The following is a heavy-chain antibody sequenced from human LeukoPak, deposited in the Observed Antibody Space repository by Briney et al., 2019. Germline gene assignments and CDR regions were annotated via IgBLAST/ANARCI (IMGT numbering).Heavy chain of an antibody. J-gene: IGHJ5*02. CDR3: ARADRLAGGPYLIDP. CDR2: INPNSGDR. Sequence: ASVKVSCEASGYTFTDYYIHWVRQAPGQGLEWMGWINPNSGDRNSAQKFQGRVTMARGTSITTVYMELNWLTSDDTAIYYCARADRLAGGPYLIDPWGQGTLVTVSS. V-gene: IGHV1-2*02. D-gene: IGHD2-21*01. CDR1: GYTFTDYY.